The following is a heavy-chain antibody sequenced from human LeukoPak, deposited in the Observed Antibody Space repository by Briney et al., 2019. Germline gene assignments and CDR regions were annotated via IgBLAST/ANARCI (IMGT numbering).Heavy chain of an antibody. CDR2: ISGDGGGT. J-gene: IGHJ5*02. CDR1: GFTFNNFV. D-gene: IGHD2-21*01. CDR3: AKDPGNCGPECYPANWFDP. V-gene: IGHV3-23*01. Sequence: GGALRLSCAASGFTFNNFVMNCLRQAPGGGLECGSYISGDGGGTYYDVPVMGRFTISKHNSNSTLYLQMTRLRVDDTAIYYCAKDPGNCGPECYPANWFDPWGQGTLVTVSS.